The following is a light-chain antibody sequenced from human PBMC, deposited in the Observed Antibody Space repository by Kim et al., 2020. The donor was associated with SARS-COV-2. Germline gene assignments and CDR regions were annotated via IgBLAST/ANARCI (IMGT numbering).Light chain of an antibody. J-gene: IGKJ5*01. CDR2: AAS. V-gene: IGKV1-8*01. Sequence: AIRITQSPSSLSASTGDRVTITCRASQGISSYLAWYQQKPGKAPKLLIYAASTLQSGVPSRFSGSGSGTDFTLTISCLQSEDFATYYCQQYYSYTITFGQGTRLEIK. CDR3: QQYYSYTIT. CDR1: QGISSY.